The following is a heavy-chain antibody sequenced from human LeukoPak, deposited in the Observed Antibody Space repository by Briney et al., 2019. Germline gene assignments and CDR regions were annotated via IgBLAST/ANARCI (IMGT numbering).Heavy chain of an antibody. CDR3: ARDSFYYGSGSHNYFDY. CDR1: GFTFSNYA. CDR2: ISSSGSTI. D-gene: IGHD3-10*01. V-gene: IGHV3-48*02. J-gene: IGHJ4*02. Sequence: GGSLRLSCAASGFTFSNYAMSWVRQAPGKGLEWVSYISSSGSTIYYADSVKGRFTISRDNAKNSLYLQMNSLRDEDTAVYFCARDSFYYGSGSHNYFDYWGQGTLVTVSS.